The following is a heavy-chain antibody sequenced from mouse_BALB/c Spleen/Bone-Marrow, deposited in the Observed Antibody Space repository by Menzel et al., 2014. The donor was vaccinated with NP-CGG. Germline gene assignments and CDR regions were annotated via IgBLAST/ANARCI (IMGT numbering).Heavy chain of an antibody. J-gene: IGHJ4*01. V-gene: IGHV5-6-3*01. Sequence: EVKLVESGGGLVQPGGSLKLSCAASGFTFSSYGMSWVRQTPDKRLELVATINSNGGSTYYPDSVKGRFTISRDNAKNTLYLQMSSLKSEDTAMYYCARDGYYVFYAMDYWVKEPQSPSPQ. CDR2: INSNGGST. CDR1: GFTFSSYG. D-gene: IGHD2-3*01. CDR3: ARDGYYVFYAMDY.